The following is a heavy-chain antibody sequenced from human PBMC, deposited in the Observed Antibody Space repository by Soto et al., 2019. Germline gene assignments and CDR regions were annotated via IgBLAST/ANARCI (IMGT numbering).Heavy chain of an antibody. V-gene: IGHV3-23*01. J-gene: IGHJ6*02. CDR1: GFTFSVYA. CDR2: IDGSGGTT. CDR3: ARSCTGYSSSWYNCYYYGMDV. Sequence: VGSLGLSCAASGFTFSVYAMNWVRQAPGKGLEWVSGIDGSGGTTYYVDSVKGRFIISRDNSKNTLYLQMNSLRAEDTAVYYCARSCTGYSSSWYNCYYYGMDVWGQGTTVTVSS. D-gene: IGHD6-13*01.